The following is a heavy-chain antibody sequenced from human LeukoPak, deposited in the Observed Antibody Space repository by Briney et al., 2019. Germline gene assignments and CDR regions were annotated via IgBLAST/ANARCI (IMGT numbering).Heavy chain of an antibody. J-gene: IGHJ4*02. CDR3: ARLTGASNSGY. CDR2: ISGSTLAT. D-gene: IGHD2-8*02. CDR1: GFTFSSYA. Sequence: QPGGSLRLSCAASGFTFSSYAMSWVRQAPGKGLEWVSDISGSTLATYYVDSVKGRFTISRDNSKNTLYLQMNSLKAEDTAVYYCARLTGASNSGYWGQGTLVTVSS. V-gene: IGHV3-23*01.